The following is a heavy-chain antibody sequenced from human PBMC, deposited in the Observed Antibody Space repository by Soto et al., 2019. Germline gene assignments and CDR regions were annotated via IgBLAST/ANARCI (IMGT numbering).Heavy chain of an antibody. D-gene: IGHD2-15*01. V-gene: IGHV3-33*01. Sequence: QVQLVESGGGVVQPGRSLRLSCAASGFTFSSYGMHWVRQAPGKGLEWVAVIWYDGSNKYYADSVKGRFTISRDNSKNTLYLQMNSLRAEDTAVYYCARTDIVLVVAATLRGYYGMDVWGQGTTVTVSS. CDR3: ARTDIVLVVAATLRGYYGMDV. CDR2: IWYDGSNK. J-gene: IGHJ6*02. CDR1: GFTFSSYG.